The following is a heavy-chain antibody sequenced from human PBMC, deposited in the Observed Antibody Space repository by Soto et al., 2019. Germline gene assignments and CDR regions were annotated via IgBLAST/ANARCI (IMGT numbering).Heavy chain of an antibody. D-gene: IGHD2-8*02. V-gene: IGHV4-34*01. CDR2: INHSGST. Sequence: QVQLQQWGAGLLKPSETLSLTCAVYGGSFSGYYWTWIRQPPGTGLEWIGEINHSGSTNYNPSLKXLXTXSXXTSKTQFSLKLTSVTAADPAVYYCARDKITGLFDYWGQGTLVTVSS. CDR1: GGSFSGYY. CDR3: ARDKITGLFDY. J-gene: IGHJ4*02.